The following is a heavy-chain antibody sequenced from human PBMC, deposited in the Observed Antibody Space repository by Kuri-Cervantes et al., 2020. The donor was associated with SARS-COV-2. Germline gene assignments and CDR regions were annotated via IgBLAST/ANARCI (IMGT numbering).Heavy chain of an antibody. J-gene: IGHJ6*03. CDR3: ASLVGATGYYYYRDV. CDR2: IYYSGST. CDR1: GGSISSYY. Sequence: GSLRLSCTVSGGSISSYYWSWIRQPPGKGLEWIGYIYYSGSTNYNPSLKSRVTISVDTSKNQFSLKLSSVTAADTAVYYCASLVGATGYYYYRDVWGKGTTVTVSS. V-gene: IGHV4-59*08. D-gene: IGHD1-26*01.